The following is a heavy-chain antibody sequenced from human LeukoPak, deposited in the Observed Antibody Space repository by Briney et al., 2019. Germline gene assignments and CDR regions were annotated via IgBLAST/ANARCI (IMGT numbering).Heavy chain of an antibody. Sequence: ASVSVSCKASIYTFTSYYMHWVRQAPGQGLEWMGIVNPSGGSTNYAQKFQGRVTMTRDTSTSTVYMELSNSRSEDTAVYYCARDRWYPNTLIDYWGQGTLVTVSS. CDR1: IYTFTSYY. CDR3: ARDRWYPNTLIDY. V-gene: IGHV1-46*01. J-gene: IGHJ4*02. D-gene: IGHD6-13*01. CDR2: VNPSGGST.